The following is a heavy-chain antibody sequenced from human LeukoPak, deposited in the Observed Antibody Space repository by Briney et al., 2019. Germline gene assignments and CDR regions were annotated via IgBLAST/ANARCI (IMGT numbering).Heavy chain of an antibody. CDR2: INPGVGTT. Sequence: ASVKVSCKASGYTFTSYYMHWVRQAPGQGLEWMGIINPGVGTTTYAQKFQGRVTMTRDMSTTTDYMELSSLRSEDTAVYYCARDNSVGDIAWWFDPWGQGTLVTVSS. J-gene: IGHJ5*02. CDR3: ARDNSVGDIAWWFDP. V-gene: IGHV1-46*01. D-gene: IGHD3-16*02. CDR1: GYTFTSYY.